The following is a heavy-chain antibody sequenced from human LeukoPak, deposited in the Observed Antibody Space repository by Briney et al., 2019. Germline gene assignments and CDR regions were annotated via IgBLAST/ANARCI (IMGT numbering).Heavy chain of an antibody. CDR3: TRVGYIDEGIDY. V-gene: IGHV3-7*04. CDR1: GFPFSSYW. D-gene: IGHD5-24*01. CDR2: IKQDGSKK. Sequence: GGSLRLSCAASGFPFSSYWMTWVRQAPGKGLEWVANIKQDGSKKSYVDSGKGRFTISRDNAKNSLYLQMNSLRAEDTAIYYCTRVGYIDEGIDYWGQGTLVTVSS. J-gene: IGHJ4*02.